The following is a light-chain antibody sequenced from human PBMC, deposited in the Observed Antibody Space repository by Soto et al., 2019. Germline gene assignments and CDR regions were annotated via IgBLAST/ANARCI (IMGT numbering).Light chain of an antibody. CDR2: DVT. V-gene: IGLV2-23*02. J-gene: IGLJ1*01. CDR3: CSDAGSSEV. CDR1: SGDVGGYNL. Sequence: QSVLTQPASVSGSPGQSITIPCTGTSGDVGGYNLGSWYQQHPGKAPKLMIYDVTERPSGVYNRFSSSKSGNTASLRISGLEPDDDSDYFCCSDAGSSEVFGTGTKVTVL.